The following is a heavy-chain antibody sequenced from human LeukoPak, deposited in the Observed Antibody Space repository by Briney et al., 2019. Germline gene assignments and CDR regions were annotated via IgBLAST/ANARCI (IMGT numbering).Heavy chain of an antibody. J-gene: IGHJ6*03. CDR3: ARVSGRSGSYYYYYYYMDV. V-gene: IGHV4-39*07. CDR2: IYYSGST. D-gene: IGHD1-26*01. CDR1: GGSISSSSYY. Sequence: ASETLSLTCTVSGGSISSSSYYWGWIRQPPGKGLEWIGSIYYSGSTNYNPSLKSRVSMSVDTSKNQFSLKLSSVTAADTAVYYCARVSGRSGSYYYYYYYMDVWGKGTTVTISS.